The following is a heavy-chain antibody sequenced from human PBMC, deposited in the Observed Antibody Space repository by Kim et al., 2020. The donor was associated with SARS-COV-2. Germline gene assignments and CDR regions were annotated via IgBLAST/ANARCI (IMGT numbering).Heavy chain of an antibody. V-gene: IGHV1-2*02. Sequence: ASVKVSCKASGYTFTGYYMHWVRQAPGQGLEWMGWINPNSGGTNYAQKFQGRVTMTRDTSISTAYMELSRLRSDDTAVYYCARCPGTTSESYFDYWGQGTLVTVSS. D-gene: IGHD1-7*01. CDR1: GYTFTGYY. J-gene: IGHJ4*02. CDR3: ARCPGTTSESYFDY. CDR2: INPNSGGT.